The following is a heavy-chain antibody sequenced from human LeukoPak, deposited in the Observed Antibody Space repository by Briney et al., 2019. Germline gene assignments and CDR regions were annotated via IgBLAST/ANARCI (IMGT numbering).Heavy chain of an antibody. V-gene: IGHV1-69*01. Sequence: RASVKVSCTASGGTFSSYAISWVRQAPGQGLEWMGGIIPIFGTANYAQKFQGRVTITADESTSTAYMELSSLRSEDTAVYYCARVRFDCSGGSCRPYYYYMDVWGKGTTVTVSS. CDR2: IIPIFGTA. J-gene: IGHJ6*03. CDR3: ARVRFDCSGGSCRPYYYYMDV. CDR1: GGTFSSYA. D-gene: IGHD2-15*01.